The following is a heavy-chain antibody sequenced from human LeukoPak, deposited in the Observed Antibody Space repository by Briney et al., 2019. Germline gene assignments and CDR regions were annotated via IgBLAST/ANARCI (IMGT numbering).Heavy chain of an antibody. J-gene: IGHJ3*02. CDR2: ISSSSSYI. D-gene: IGHD3-22*01. CDR3: AREVERDYYDSSGYYYIPHDAFDI. Sequence: GGSLRLSCAASGFTFSSYSMYWVRQAPGKGLEWVSSISSSSSYIYYADSVKGRFTISRDNAKNSLYLQMNSLRAEDTAVYYCAREVERDYYDSSGYYYIPHDAFDIWGQGTMVTVSS. CDR1: GFTFSSYS. V-gene: IGHV3-21*01.